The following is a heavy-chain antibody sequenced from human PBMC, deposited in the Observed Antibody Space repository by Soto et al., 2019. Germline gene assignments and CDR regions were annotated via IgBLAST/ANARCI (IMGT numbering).Heavy chain of an antibody. J-gene: IGHJ4*02. D-gene: IGHD1-7*01. CDR1: GFTFSDYY. Sequence: GGFLRLSCAASGFTFSDYYMSWIRQAPGKGLEWVSYISSSSSYTNYADSVKGRFTISRDNAKNSLYLQMNSLRAEDTAVYYCAYRTTWGDYWGQGTLVTVSS. CDR2: ISSSSSYT. V-gene: IGHV3-11*06. CDR3: AYRTTWGDY.